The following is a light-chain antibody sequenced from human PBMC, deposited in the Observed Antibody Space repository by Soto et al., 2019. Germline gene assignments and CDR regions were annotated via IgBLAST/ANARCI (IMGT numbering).Light chain of an antibody. CDR2: DVS. J-gene: IGLJ2*01. CDR1: SSDVDGYNY. V-gene: IGLV2-14*01. Sequence: QSALTQPASVSGSPGQSITISCTGTSSDVDGYNYVSWYQQHPGKAPKLMIYDVSNRPSGVSNRFSGSKSGNTASLTISGLQAEDEADYYCSSYTRSSTLVFGGGTKLTVL. CDR3: SSYTRSSTLV.